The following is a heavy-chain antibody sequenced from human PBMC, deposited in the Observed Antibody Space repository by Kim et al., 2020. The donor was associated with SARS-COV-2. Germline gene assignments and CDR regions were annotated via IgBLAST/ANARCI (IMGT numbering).Heavy chain of an antibody. D-gene: IGHD5-18*01. V-gene: IGHV1-46*01. CDR3: ARAYSEGRFASYGAANWYFDL. CDR2: INPSGGST. CDR1: GYTFTSYY. J-gene: IGHJ2*01. Sequence: ASVKVSCKASGYTFTSYYMHWVRQAPGQGLEWMGIINPSGGSTSYAQKFQGRVTMTRDTSTSTVYMELSSLRSEDTAVYYCARAYSEGRFASYGAANWYFDLWGRGTLVTVSS.